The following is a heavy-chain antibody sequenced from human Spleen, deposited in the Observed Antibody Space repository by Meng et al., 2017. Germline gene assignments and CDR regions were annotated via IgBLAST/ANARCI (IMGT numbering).Heavy chain of an antibody. CDR1: GYTFTGYY. CDR3: ARARQVYAFGLFDY. J-gene: IGHJ4*02. CDR2: INPNSGGT. Sequence: ASVKVSCKASGYTFTGYYMHWVRQAPGQGLEWMGWINPNSGGTNYAQKFQGRVTMTRDTSISTAYMELSRLRSDDTAVYYCARARQVYAFGLFDYWGQGTLVTVSS. D-gene: IGHD2-8*01. V-gene: IGHV1-2*02.